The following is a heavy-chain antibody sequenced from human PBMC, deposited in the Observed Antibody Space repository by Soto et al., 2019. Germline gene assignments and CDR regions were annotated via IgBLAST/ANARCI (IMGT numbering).Heavy chain of an antibody. D-gene: IGHD3-3*01. Sequence: SETLSLTCAVYGGSFSGYYWSWIRQPPGKGLEWIGEINHSGSTNYNPSLKSRVTISVDTSKNQFSLKLSSVTAADTAVYYCARGRNRWSGYYPDNYYYYYYMDVWGKGTTVTVSS. CDR1: GGSFSGYY. CDR3: ARGRNRWSGYYPDNYYYYYYMDV. V-gene: IGHV4-34*01. CDR2: INHSGST. J-gene: IGHJ6*03.